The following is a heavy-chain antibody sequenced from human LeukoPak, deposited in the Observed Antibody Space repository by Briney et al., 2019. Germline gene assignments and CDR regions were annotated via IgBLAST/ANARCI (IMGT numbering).Heavy chain of an antibody. Sequence: GGSLRLSCAASGFTFSSYGMHWVRQAPGKGLEWVAVISYDGSNKYYADSVKGRFTISRDNSKNTLYLQMNSLRAEDTAVYYCAKGISGSCYTGLGFWGQGTLVTVSS. CDR1: GFTFSSYG. CDR3: AKGISGSCYTGLGF. CDR2: ISYDGSNK. D-gene: IGHD2-2*02. J-gene: IGHJ4*02. V-gene: IGHV3-30*18.